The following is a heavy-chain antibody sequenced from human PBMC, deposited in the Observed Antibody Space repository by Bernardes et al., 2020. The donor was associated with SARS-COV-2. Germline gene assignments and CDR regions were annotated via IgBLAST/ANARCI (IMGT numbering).Heavy chain of an antibody. CDR3: ATHDRTGYYYGA. D-gene: IGHD3-22*01. CDR1: GFTFEDYT. J-gene: IGHJ5*02. V-gene: IGHV3-43*01. CDR2: VSWDGSTT. Sequence: GSLRLSCAASGFTFEDYTMHWVRQVPGKGLEWVSLVSWDGSTTNYADSVKGRFTLSRDTSKKTVFLQMSSLSAEDTAVYYCATHDRTGYYYGAWGQGTRVTVSS.